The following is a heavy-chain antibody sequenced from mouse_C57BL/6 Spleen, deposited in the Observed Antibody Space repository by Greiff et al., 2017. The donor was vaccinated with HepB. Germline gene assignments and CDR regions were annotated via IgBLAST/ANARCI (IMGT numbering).Heavy chain of an antibody. Sequence: VQLQQPGAELVKPGASVKMSCKASGYTFTSYWITWVKQSPGQGLEWIGDIYPGSGSTNYNEKFKSKATLTVDTSSSTAYMQLSSLTSEDSAVYYCARIHDYNRGFAYWGQGTLVTVSA. D-gene: IGHD2-4*01. CDR3: ARIHDYNRGFAY. J-gene: IGHJ3*01. CDR2: IYPGSGST. V-gene: IGHV1-55*01. CDR1: GYTFTSYW.